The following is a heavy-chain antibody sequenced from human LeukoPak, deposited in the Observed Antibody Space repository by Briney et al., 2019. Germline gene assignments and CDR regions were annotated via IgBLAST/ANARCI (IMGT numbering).Heavy chain of an antibody. J-gene: IGHJ4*02. CDR3: ASEAVAATIYY. D-gene: IGHD2-15*01. CDR2: INHSGST. CDR1: GGSFSGYY. V-gene: IGHV4-34*01. Sequence: SETLSLTCAVYGGSFSGYYWSWIRQPPGKGLEWIGEINHSGSTNYNPSLKSRVTISVATSKNQFSLQLSSVTAADTPVYYWASEAVAATIYYWGQGTLVTVSS.